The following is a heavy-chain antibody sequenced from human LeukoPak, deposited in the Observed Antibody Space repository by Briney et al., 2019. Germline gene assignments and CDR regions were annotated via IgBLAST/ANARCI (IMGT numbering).Heavy chain of an antibody. V-gene: IGHV3-23*01. CDR3: AKAKYYYDSSGYYSFDY. J-gene: IGHJ4*02. CDR1: GFTFSSYS. D-gene: IGHD3-22*01. CDR2: ISGSGGST. Sequence: GGSLRLSCAASGFTFSSYSMNWVRQAPGKGLEWVSAISGSGGSTYYADSVKGRFTISGDNSKNTLYLQMNSLRAEDTAVYYCAKAKYYYDSSGYYSFDYWGQGTLVTVSS.